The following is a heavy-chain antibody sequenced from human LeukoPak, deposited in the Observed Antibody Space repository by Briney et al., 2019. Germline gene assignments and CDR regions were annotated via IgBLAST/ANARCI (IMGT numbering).Heavy chain of an antibody. J-gene: IGHJ4*02. CDR2: IYTSGST. CDR3: ARAGGNNWNYRTPYYFDY. Sequence: SETLSLTCTVSGGSISSYYWSWIRQPAGKGLEWIGRIYTSGSTNYNPSLKSRVTISVDTSKNQFSLKLSSVTAADTAVYYCARAGGNNWNYRTPYYFDYWGQGTLITVSS. V-gene: IGHV4-4*07. D-gene: IGHD1-7*01. CDR1: GGSISSYY.